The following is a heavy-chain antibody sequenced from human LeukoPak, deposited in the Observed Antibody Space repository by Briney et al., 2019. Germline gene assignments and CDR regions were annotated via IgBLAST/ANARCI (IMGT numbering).Heavy chain of an antibody. J-gene: IGHJ4*02. D-gene: IGHD5-24*01. CDR3: ARISRDGYNYFDY. CDR1: GGSFSGYY. Sequence: PSETLSLTCALYGGSFSGYYWSWIRQPPGKGLEWIGRIYTSGSTNYNPSLKSRVTISVDTSKKQFSLKLSSVTAADTAVYDCARISRDGYNYFDYWGQGTLVTVSS. V-gene: IGHV4-4*08. CDR2: IYTSGST.